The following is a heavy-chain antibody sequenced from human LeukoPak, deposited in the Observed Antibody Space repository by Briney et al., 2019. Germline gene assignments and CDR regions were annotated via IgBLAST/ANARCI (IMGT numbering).Heavy chain of an antibody. V-gene: IGHV1-8*02. CDR2: MNPNSGNT. CDR3: ARQVVPAAIGIWFDP. J-gene: IGHJ5*02. CDR1: GYTFTSYY. D-gene: IGHD2-2*01. Sequence: ASVKVSCKASGYTFTSYYMHWVRQATGQGLEWMGWMNPNSGNTGYAQKFQGRVTMTRNTSISTAYMELSSLRSEDTAVYYCARQVVPAAIGIWFDPWGQGTLVTVSS.